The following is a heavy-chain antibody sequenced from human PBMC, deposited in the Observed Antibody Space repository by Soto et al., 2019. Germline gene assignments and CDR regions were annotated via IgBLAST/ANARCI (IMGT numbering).Heavy chain of an antibody. V-gene: IGHV3-33*01. CDR1: GFFFGNFG. D-gene: IGHD2-2*01. Sequence: QVHLVESGGGVVQPGGSLRLSCAASGFFFGNFGMHWVRRAPGKGLEWVAAIQSDGSKKYYADSVKGRFTISRDNSKNTLELQMDSLRAEDTGVYFCARDDCSSPSCYVYWGQGTPVTVSS. CDR2: IQSDGSKK. J-gene: IGHJ4*02. CDR3: ARDDCSSPSCYVY.